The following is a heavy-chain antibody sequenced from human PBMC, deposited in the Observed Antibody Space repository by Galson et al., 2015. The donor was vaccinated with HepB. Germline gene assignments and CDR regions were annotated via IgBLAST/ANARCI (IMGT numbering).Heavy chain of an antibody. V-gene: IGHV3-13*05. CDR1: GFTFSSYD. CDR2: IGTAGDP. J-gene: IGHJ2*01. D-gene: IGHD1-26*01. CDR3: ARAGVGAAPWYFDL. Sequence: SLRLSCAASGFTFSSYDMHWVRQATGKGLEWVSAIGTAGDPYYPGSVKGRFTISRENAKNSLYLQMNSLRAGDTAVYYCARAGVGAAPWYFDLWGRGTLVTVSS.